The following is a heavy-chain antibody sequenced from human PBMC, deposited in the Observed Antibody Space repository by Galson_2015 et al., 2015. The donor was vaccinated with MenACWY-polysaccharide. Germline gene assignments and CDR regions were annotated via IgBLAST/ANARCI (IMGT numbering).Heavy chain of an antibody. D-gene: IGHD5-12*01. Sequence: SLRLSCAASGFTFSNAWMSWVRQAPGKGLEWVGRIKSKTDGGTTDYAAPVKGRFTISRDDSKNTLYLQMNSLKTEDTAEYYCTTDTSGYSHDYWGQGTLVTVSS. V-gene: IGHV3-15*01. CDR3: TTDTSGYSHDY. J-gene: IGHJ4*02. CDR1: GFTFSNAW. CDR2: IKSKTDGGTT.